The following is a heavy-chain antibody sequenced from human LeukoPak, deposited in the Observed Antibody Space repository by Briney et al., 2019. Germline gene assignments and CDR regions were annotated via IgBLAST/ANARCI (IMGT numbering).Heavy chain of an antibody. D-gene: IGHD6-19*01. J-gene: IGHJ4*02. V-gene: IGHV1-69*13. Sequence: SVKVSCKASGGTLSSYVINWVRQAPGQGLEWMGGITPLFGTPNYAQRFQGRLTITADESTNTVYMELSSLRFDDTAVYYCASLPETYSSGLYTVDYWGQGTLLTVSS. CDR1: GGTLSSYV. CDR2: ITPLFGTP. CDR3: ASLPETYSSGLYTVDY.